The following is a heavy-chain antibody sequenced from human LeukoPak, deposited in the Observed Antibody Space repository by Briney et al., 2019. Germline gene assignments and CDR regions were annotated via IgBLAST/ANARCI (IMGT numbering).Heavy chain of an antibody. Sequence: HWASVKLSCKASGDTFSSYAISWVRQAPGQGLEWMGGIIPIFGTANYAQKFQGRVTITTDESTSTAYMELSSLRSEDTAVYYCARGRGGAARGYYYYYYMDVWGKGTTVTASS. J-gene: IGHJ6*03. CDR2: IIPIFGTA. CDR1: GDTFSSYA. D-gene: IGHD6-6*01. V-gene: IGHV1-69*05. CDR3: ARGRGGAARGYYYYYYMDV.